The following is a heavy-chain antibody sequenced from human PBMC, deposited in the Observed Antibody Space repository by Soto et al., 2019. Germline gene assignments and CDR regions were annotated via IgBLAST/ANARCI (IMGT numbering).Heavy chain of an antibody. J-gene: IGHJ5*01. V-gene: IGHV4-4*02. D-gene: IGHD1-1*01. CDR1: GGSVRAPDW. Sequence: QVHLQESGPGLVAPSGTLSLTCTLSGGSVRAPDWWNWVRQSPDKGLEWIAEVHISGHSNYNPSPRSRVSVSIDSSKNQFYLNLNSVTAAHTAIYYCARVRQGCSANNCYFDPWGQGTQVTISS. CDR2: VHISGHS. CDR3: ARVRQGCSANNCYFDP.